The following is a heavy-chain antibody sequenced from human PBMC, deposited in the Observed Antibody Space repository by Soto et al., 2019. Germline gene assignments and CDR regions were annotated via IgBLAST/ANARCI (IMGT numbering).Heavy chain of an antibody. CDR1: GFTFSSYS. Sequence: PGGSLRLSCAASGFTFSSYSMNWVRHAPGKGLEWVSSISSSSSYIYYADSVKGRFTISRDNAKNSLYLQMNSLRAEDTAVYYCARSTMVRGVTFPRAPFDYWGQGTLVTVSS. J-gene: IGHJ4*02. V-gene: IGHV3-21*01. CDR2: ISSSSSYI. D-gene: IGHD3-10*01. CDR3: ARSTMVRGVTFPRAPFDY.